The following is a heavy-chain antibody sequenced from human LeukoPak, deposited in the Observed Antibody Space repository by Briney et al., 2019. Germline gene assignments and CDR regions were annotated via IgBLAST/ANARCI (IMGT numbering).Heavy chain of an antibody. V-gene: IGHV4-30-2*01. J-gene: IGHJ4*02. CDR3: ARVDTAMAGGLD. Sequence: PSETLSLTCTVSGGSISSGGYYWSWIRQPPGKGLEWIGYIYHSGSTYYNPSLKSRVTISVDRSKNQFSLKLSSVTAADTAVYYCARVDTAMAGGLDWGQGTLVTVSS. D-gene: IGHD5-18*01. CDR2: IYHSGST. CDR1: GGSISSGGYY.